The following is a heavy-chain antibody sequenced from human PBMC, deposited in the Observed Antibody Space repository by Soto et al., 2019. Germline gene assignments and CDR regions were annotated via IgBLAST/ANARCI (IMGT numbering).Heavy chain of an antibody. CDR2: VHYDGTNK. CDR3: ARETSYDFWSGPQTMDV. Sequence: QVQLVESGGGVVQPGTSLRLSCAPSGFTFSSYVMHWVRQAPVKGLEWVAVVHYDGTNKYYADSVRGRFTISRDNSENILYLQMHSLRPAATSVYFCARETSYDFWSGPQTMDVWGQGTTVTVAS. J-gene: IGHJ6*02. CDR1: GFTFSSYV. V-gene: IGHV3-33*01. D-gene: IGHD3-3*01.